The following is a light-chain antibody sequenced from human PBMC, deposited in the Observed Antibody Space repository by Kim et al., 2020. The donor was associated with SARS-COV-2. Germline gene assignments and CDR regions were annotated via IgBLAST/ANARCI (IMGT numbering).Light chain of an antibody. V-gene: IGLV3-1*01. J-gene: IGLJ2*01. Sequence: SYELTQPPSVSGSPGQTASITCSGDKLGDKYACWYQQKPGQSPVLVIYQDSKRPSGIPERFSGSNSGNTATLTISGTQAMDEADYYCQAWDSSVVFGGGTQLTVL. CDR2: QDS. CDR1: KLGDKY. CDR3: QAWDSSVV.